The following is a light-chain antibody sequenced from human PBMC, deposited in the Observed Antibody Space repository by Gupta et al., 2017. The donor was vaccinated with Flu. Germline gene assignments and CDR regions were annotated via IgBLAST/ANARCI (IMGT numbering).Light chain of an antibody. Sequence: TSSDVGGYNYVSWYQQHPGKAPKLMIYDVSNRPSGVSNRFSGSKSGNTASLTISGLQAEDEADYYCSSYTSSSTLSFGTGTKVTVL. CDR2: DVS. CDR1: SSDVGGYNY. V-gene: IGLV2-14*04. CDR3: SSYTSSSTLS. J-gene: IGLJ1*01.